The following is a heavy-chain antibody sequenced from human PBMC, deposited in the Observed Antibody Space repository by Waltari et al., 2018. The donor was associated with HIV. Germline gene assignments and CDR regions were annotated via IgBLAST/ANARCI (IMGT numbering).Heavy chain of an antibody. V-gene: IGHV1-24*01. J-gene: IGHJ6*02. D-gene: IGHD3-10*01. CDR2: FDPEDDET. Sequence: QVQLGQSGGEGKKPGGSGKVSRQGSGHNPREFLMHRGRQVPGKGLEGMGNFDPEDDETIDAQKFQGRVTMTEDTSSDTAYMELSSLTSGDTAVYYCATDFSGMVRAYSYYSLDVWGQGTTVTVSS. CDR3: ATDFSGMVRAYSYYSLDV. CDR1: GHNPREFL.